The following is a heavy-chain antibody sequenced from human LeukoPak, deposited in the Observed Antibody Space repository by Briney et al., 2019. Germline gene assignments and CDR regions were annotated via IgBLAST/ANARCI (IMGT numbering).Heavy chain of an antibody. CDR3: ARAGPTSTRLSPGGSFDY. Sequence: ASVKVSCKASGYNFTGYYIHWVRQAPGQGLEWMGWINPDSGVSTYSQKFQGRVTTTRDTPISTAYLELRSLRSDDTAVYYCARAGPTSTRLSPGGSFDYWGQGALVTVSS. V-gene: IGHV1-2*02. CDR2: INPDSGVS. CDR1: GYNFTGYY. D-gene: IGHD3-16*01. J-gene: IGHJ4*02.